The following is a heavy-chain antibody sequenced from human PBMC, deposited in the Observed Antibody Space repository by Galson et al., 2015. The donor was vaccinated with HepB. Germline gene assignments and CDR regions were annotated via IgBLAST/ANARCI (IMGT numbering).Heavy chain of an antibody. J-gene: IGHJ6*02. CDR2: INPSGGST. Sequence: SVKVSCKASGYTFTSYYMHWVRQAPGQGLEWMGIINPSGGSTSYAQKFQGRVTMTRDTSTSTVYMELSSLRSEDTAVYYCARSPNLPGGYYDSSGYPANYYYYGMDVWGQGTPVTVSS. V-gene: IGHV1-46*01. D-gene: IGHD3-22*01. CDR1: GYTFTSYY. CDR3: ARSPNLPGGYYDSSGYPANYYYYGMDV.